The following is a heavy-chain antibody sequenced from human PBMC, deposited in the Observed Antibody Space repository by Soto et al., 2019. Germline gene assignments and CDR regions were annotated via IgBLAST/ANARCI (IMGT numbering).Heavy chain of an antibody. CDR2: ISYDGSNK. Sequence: QVQLVESGGGVVQPGRSLRLSCAASGFTFSSYAMHWVRQAPGKGLEWVAVISYDGSNKYYADSVKGRFTISRDNSKNTLYLQMNSLRAEDTAVYYCARGYSGYSYVSAFMFDYWGQGTLVTVSS. CDR3: ARGYSGYSYVSAFMFDY. J-gene: IGHJ4*02. CDR1: GFTFSSYA. V-gene: IGHV3-30-3*01. D-gene: IGHD5-18*01.